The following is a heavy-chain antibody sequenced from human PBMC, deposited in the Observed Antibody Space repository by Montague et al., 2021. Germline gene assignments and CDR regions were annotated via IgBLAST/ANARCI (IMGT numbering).Heavy chain of an antibody. V-gene: IGHV4-59*02. D-gene: IGHD7-27*01. Sequence: SETLSLTCSVSGGSVNVYDWSWIRQSPGKGLEWIGYMRSSGSPNYNPSFKSRLAISIDRSRNQFSLELSFVTAADTAIYFCGRDYWGSIDYWGHGILVIVSS. CDR1: GGSVNVYD. CDR3: GRDYWGSIDY. J-gene: IGHJ4*01. CDR2: MRSSGSP.